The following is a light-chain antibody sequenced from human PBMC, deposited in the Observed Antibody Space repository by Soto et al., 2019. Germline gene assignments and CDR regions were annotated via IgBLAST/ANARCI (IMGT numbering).Light chain of an antibody. V-gene: IGLV2-11*01. CDR1: SSDVGGYNY. CDR3: CSYAGSYTYV. J-gene: IGLJ1*01. Sequence: QSVLTQPRSVSGSPGQSVTISCTGTSSDVGGYNYVSWYQHHPGKAPKLMTHDVNQRPSGVPDRFSGSKSGNTASLTISGLQADDEADYYCCSYAGSYTYVFGSGTKVTVL. CDR2: DVN.